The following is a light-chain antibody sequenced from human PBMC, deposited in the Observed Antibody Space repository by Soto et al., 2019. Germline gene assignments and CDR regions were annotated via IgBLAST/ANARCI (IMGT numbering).Light chain of an antibody. CDR3: QQYASFPRT. CDR2: AAS. V-gene: IGKV3-20*01. CDR1: QSVGNDY. J-gene: IGKJ3*01. Sequence: EIVLTQSPGTLSLSPGERATLSCRASQSVGNDYLAWYRQRPGQAPRLLISAASTRAPGIPDRFSGSGSGTDFTLTIRRLEPEDFAVYYCQQYASFPRTFGPGTRVDI.